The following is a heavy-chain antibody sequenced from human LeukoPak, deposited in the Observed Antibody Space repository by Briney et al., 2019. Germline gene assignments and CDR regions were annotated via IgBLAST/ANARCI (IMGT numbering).Heavy chain of an antibody. CDR2: ISSSSSYI. V-gene: IGHV3-21*01. Sequence: GGSLRLSCAASGFTFSSYSMNWVRQAPGKGLEWVSSISSSSSYIYYADSVKGRFTISRDNAKNSLYLQMNSLRAEDTAVYYCARGRKQLVPVDAFDIWGQGTMVTVSS. J-gene: IGHJ3*02. D-gene: IGHD6-13*01. CDR1: GFTFSSYS. CDR3: ARGRKQLVPVDAFDI.